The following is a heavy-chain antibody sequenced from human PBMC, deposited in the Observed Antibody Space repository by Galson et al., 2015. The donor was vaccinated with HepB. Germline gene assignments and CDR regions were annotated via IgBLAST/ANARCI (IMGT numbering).Heavy chain of an antibody. J-gene: IGHJ6*02. D-gene: IGHD3-22*01. V-gene: IGHV3-30*04. CDR3: ARDRGYYYDSSGYNYYCYGMDV. Sequence: SLRLSCAASGFTFSSYAMHWVRQAPGKGLEWVAIISYNGSNKYHADSVKGRFTISRDNSKNTLYLQMNSLRAEDTAVYYCARDRGYYYDSSGYNYYCYGMDVWGQGTTVTVSS. CDR1: GFTFSSYA. CDR2: ISYNGSNK.